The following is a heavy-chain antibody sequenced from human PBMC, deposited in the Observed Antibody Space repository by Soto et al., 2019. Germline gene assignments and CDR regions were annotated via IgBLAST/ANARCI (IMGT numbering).Heavy chain of an antibody. CDR3: ARVRQLWMSYYYGMDV. CDR2: INHSGST. D-gene: IGHD5-18*01. Sequence: SETLSLTCAVYGGSFSGYYWSWIRQPPGKGLEWIGEINHSGSTNYNPSLKSRVTISVDTSKNQFSLKLSSVTAADTAVYYCARVRQLWMSYYYGMDVWGQGTTVTVSS. CDR1: GGSFSGYY. J-gene: IGHJ6*02. V-gene: IGHV4-34*01.